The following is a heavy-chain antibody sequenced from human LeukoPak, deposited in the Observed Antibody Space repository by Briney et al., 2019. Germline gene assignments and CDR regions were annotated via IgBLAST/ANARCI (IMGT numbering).Heavy chain of an antibody. CDR3: AVGYRGANTFDY. V-gene: IGHV3-53*01. CDR1: GFTVSSNY. J-gene: IGHJ4*02. CDR2: IYSGGST. Sequence: GGSLRLSCAASGFTVSSNYMGWVRQAPGKGLEWVSSIYSGGSTYYADSVKGRFTISRDNSKNTVYLQMNSLRVEDTAVYYCAVGYRGANTFDYWGQGTLVTVSS. D-gene: IGHD5-12*01.